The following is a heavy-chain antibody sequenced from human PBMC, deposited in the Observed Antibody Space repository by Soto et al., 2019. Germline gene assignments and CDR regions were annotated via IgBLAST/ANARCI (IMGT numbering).Heavy chain of an antibody. CDR1: GFTLSMSA. J-gene: IGHJ4*02. CDR3: VRATYFSDSSGYTRCLDY. CDR2: ISDSGDRT. V-gene: IGHV3-23*01. Sequence: GGSLRLSCASSGFTLSMSAVNWVRQAPGKGLEWVSYISDSGDRTYYADSVKGRFTISRDRSKNTVSLQMDGLRAEDTAVYYCVRATYFSDSSGYTRCLDYWGQGTLVTVSS. D-gene: IGHD3-22*01.